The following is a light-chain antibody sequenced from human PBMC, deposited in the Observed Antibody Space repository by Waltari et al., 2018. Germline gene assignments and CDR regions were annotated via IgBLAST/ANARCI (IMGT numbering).Light chain of an antibody. CDR1: QSISSR. Sequence: DLHMTQSPSTLSASVGDRVTIPCRASQSISSRLAWYQQKPGKAPKLLIYEASSLESGVPSRFSGSGSGTEFTLTISSLQPADFATYYCQQYKSYIPTFGQGTKVEIK. V-gene: IGKV1-5*01. CDR3: QQYKSYIPT. J-gene: IGKJ1*01. CDR2: EAS.